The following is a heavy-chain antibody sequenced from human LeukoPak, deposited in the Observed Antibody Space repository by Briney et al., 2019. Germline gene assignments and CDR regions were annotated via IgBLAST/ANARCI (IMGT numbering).Heavy chain of an antibody. D-gene: IGHD3-16*01. CDR1: GGXISSSSYY. CDR2: IYYSGST. V-gene: IGHV4-39*01. Sequence: PSETLSLTCTVSGGXISSSSYYWGWIRQPPGKGLEWIGSIYYSGSTYYNPSLKSRVTISVDTSKNQFSLKLSSVTAADTAVYYCAIPGGPGAFDIWGQGTMVTVSS. CDR3: AIPGGPGAFDI. J-gene: IGHJ3*02.